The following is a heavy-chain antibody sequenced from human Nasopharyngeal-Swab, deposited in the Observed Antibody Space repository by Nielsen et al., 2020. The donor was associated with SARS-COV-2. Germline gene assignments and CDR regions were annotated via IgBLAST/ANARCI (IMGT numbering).Heavy chain of an antibody. V-gene: IGHV1-18*01. CDR3: ARDRRDVVVVVAAGGTDY. CDR2: ISTYNSNT. Sequence: ASVKVSCKASGYTFTNYGITWVRQAPGQGLEWMGWISTYNSNTNYRQKLQGRVTMTTDTSTSTAYMELRSLRSDDTATYYCARDRRDVVVVVAAGGTDYWGQGTLVTVSS. D-gene: IGHD2-15*01. J-gene: IGHJ4*02. CDR1: GYTFTNYG.